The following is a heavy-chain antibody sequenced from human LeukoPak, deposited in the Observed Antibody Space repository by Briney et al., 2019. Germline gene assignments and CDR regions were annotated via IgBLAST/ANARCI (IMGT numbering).Heavy chain of an antibody. Sequence: SETLSLTCAVSGDSISYHNYYWDWIRQPPGKGLEWIGTVYYTGNTYYNPSLKSRVAISVETSKNQFSLQLTSMTAADTAVYYCARLRAMAGHRGGFDFWGRGTMVTVSS. D-gene: IGHD6-19*01. J-gene: IGHJ3*01. CDR2: VYYTGNT. V-gene: IGHV4-39*01. CDR3: ARLRAMAGHRGGFDF. CDR1: GDSISYHNYY.